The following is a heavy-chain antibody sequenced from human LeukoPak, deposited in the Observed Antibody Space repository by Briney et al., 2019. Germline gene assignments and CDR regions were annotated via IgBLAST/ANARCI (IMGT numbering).Heavy chain of an antibody. J-gene: IGHJ4*02. V-gene: IGHV1-2*02. Sequence: ASVKVSCKASGYTFTGYYMHWVRLAPGQGLEWMGWINPNSGGTNYAQKFQGRVTMTRDTSISTAYMELSRLRSDDTAVYYCARDPTTIFGVVPMDYWGQGTLVTVSS. CDR1: GYTFTGYY. D-gene: IGHD3-3*01. CDR2: INPNSGGT. CDR3: ARDPTTIFGVVPMDY.